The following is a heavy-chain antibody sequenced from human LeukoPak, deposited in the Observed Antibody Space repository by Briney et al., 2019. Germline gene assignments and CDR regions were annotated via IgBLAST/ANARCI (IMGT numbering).Heavy chain of an antibody. D-gene: IGHD2-2*01. CDR3: AKVLRYCSSTSCYSYYYGMDV. Sequence: YYADSVKGRFTISRDNSKNTLYLQMNSLRAEDTAVYYCAKVLRYCSSTSCYSYYYGMDVWGQGTTVTVSS. J-gene: IGHJ6*02. V-gene: IGHV3-30*02.